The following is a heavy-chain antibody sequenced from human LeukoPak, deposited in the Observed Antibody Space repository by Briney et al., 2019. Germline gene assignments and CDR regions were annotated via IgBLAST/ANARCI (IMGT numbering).Heavy chain of an antibody. CDR1: GYTFSSYA. Sequence: GASVKVSCKASGYTFSSYAMNWVRQAPGQGLEWMGWIIPIFGTANYAQKFQGRVTITADESTSTAYMELSSLRSEDTAVYYCARDGGRTIFGVVNNWFDPWGQGTLVTVSS. J-gene: IGHJ5*02. CDR2: IIPIFGTA. CDR3: ARDGGRTIFGVVNNWFDP. V-gene: IGHV1-69*13. D-gene: IGHD3-3*01.